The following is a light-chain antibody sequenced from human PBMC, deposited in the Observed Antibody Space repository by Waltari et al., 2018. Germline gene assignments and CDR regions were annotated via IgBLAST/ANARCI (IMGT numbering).Light chain of an antibody. CDR2: DAS. CDR3: QHRDNWLFT. Sequence: EIVLTQSPVILSSSPGERANLSCRASQSISTYLAWYQQRPGQAPRLLISDASFRASGVPARFRGSGSGTDFTLTISHLEPEDFAFYFCQHRDNWLFTFGPGTKVDIK. CDR1: QSISTY. V-gene: IGKV3-11*01. J-gene: IGKJ3*01.